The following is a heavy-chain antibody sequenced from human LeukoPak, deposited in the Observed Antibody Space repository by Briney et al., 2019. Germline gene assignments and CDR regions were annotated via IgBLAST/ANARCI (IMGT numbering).Heavy chain of an antibody. V-gene: IGHV4-59*08. CDR3: ASERRGYYFDY. J-gene: IGHJ4*02. CDR1: GGSISSYY. CDR2: IYYSGST. Sequence: SETLSLTCTVSGGSISSYYWSWIRQPPGKGLEWIGYIYYSGSTNCNPSLKSRVTISVDTSKNQFSLKLSSVTAADTAVYYCASERRGYYFDYWGQGTLVTVSS. D-gene: IGHD1-1*01.